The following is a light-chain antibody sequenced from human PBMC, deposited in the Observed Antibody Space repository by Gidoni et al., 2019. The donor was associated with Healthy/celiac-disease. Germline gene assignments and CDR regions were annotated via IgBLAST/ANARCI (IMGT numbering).Light chain of an antibody. V-gene: IGKV1-5*03. J-gene: IGKJ1*01. CDR2: KAS. CDR1: QSISSW. CDR3: QQYNSYPWT. Sequence: DIQMTSSPSTLSASVGVRVTITCRASQSISSWFAGYQQKPGKAHKLLIYKASSLESGVASRFSGSGSGTEFTLTISSLQPDDFATYYCQQYNSYPWTFGQGTKVEIK.